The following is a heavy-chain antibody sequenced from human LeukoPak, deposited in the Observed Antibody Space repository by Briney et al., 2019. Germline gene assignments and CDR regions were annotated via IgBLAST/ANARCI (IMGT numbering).Heavy chain of an antibody. CDR3: ARAIQSIAARRGMDV. D-gene: IGHD6-6*01. V-gene: IGHV4-59*08. Sequence: SETLSLTCTVSGGSISSHYWNWIRQPPGKGLEWIGYIYYSGSTNYNPSLKSRVTISVDTSKNQFSLKLSSVTAADTAVYYCARAIQSIAARRGMDVWGQGTTVTVSS. CDR2: IYYSGST. CDR1: GGSISSHY. J-gene: IGHJ6*02.